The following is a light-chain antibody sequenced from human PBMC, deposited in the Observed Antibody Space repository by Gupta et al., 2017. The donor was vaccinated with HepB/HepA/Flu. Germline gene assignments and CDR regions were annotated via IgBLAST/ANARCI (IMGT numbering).Light chain of an antibody. CDR2: GKN. V-gene: IGLV3-19*01. J-gene: IGLJ2*01. CDR3: NSRDSSGNHLV. Sequence: SSELTQDPAVSVALGQPVRITCQGDSLRSYYASWYQQKPGQAPVLVISGKNNRPSGIPDRFSGSSSGNTASLTITGAQAEDEADYYCNSRDSSGNHLVFGGGTKLTVL. CDR1: SLRSYY.